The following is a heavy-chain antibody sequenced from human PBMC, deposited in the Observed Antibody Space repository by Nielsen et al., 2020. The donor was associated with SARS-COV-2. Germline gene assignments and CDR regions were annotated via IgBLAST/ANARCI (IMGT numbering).Heavy chain of an antibody. V-gene: IGHV3-9*01. CDR1: GFTFDDYA. Sequence: GGSLRLSCAASGFTFDDYAMHWVRQAPGKGLEWVSGISWNSGSIGYADSVKGRFTISRDNAKNSLYLQMNSLRAEDTALYYCAKEGDYGDYFFDYWGQGTLVTVSS. D-gene: IGHD4-17*01. CDR3: AKEGDYGDYFFDY. CDR2: ISWNSGSI. J-gene: IGHJ4*02.